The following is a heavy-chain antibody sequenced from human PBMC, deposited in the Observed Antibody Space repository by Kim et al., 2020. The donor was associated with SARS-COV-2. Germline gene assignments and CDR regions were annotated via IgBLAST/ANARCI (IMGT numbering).Heavy chain of an antibody. CDR1: GFTFSSYG. J-gene: IGHJ6*02. CDR2: ISYDGSNK. Sequence: GGSLRLSCAASGFTFSSYGMHWVRQAPGKGLEWVAVISYDGSNKYYADSVKGRFTISRDNSKNTLYLQMNSLRAEDTAVYYCANKGQYYDFWSGKFYGYYYYGMDVWGQGTTVTVSS. CDR3: ANKGQYYDFWSGKFYGYYYYGMDV. D-gene: IGHD3-3*01. V-gene: IGHV3-30*18.